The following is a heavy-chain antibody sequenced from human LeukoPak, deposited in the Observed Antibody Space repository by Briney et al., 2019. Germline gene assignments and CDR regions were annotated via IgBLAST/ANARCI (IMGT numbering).Heavy chain of an antibody. CDR1: GFTVRYSY. CDR2: IYGGGDT. J-gene: IGHJ3*01. CDR3: ARDALWAQNAFDL. V-gene: IGHV3-53*01. Sequence: GGSLRLSCAASGFTVRYSYMSWVRQAPGKGLEWVCNIYGGGDTHYADSMKGRFTISRDNSKNILYLQMYNLRADDTAMYYCARDALWAQNAFDLWGQGTLVSVSS. D-gene: IGHD1-26*01.